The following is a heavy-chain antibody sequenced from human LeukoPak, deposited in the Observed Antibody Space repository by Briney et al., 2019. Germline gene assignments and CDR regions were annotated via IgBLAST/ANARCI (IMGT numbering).Heavy chain of an antibody. V-gene: IGHV3-23*01. CDR2: ISGSGART. J-gene: IGHJ4*02. D-gene: IGHD2-2*03. CDR1: GFAFSGYG. CDR3: AKDMDIVVLPGATFDY. Sequence: GGSLRLSCAASGFAFSGYGMTWVRQAPGKGLEWVSIISGSGARTFYADSVKGRFTISRDNSKNTLYPQMNSLRAEDTAVYYCAKDMDIVVLPGATFDYWGQGTLVTVSS.